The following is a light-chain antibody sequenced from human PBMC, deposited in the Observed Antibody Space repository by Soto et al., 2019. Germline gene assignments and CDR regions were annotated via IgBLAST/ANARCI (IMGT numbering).Light chain of an antibody. CDR1: QSISSW. Sequence: DIQMTQSPSTLSASVGDRVTITCRASQSISSWLARYQQKPGKAPKLLIYKASSLESGVPSRFSGSGSGTEFTLTISSLQPDDFATYYCQQYNSYTYTFGQGTKVDI. CDR2: KAS. J-gene: IGKJ2*01. V-gene: IGKV1-5*03. CDR3: QQYNSYTYT.